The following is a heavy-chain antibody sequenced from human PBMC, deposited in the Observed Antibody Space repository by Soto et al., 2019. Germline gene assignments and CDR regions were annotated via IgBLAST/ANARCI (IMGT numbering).Heavy chain of an antibody. J-gene: IGHJ5*02. Sequence: GGSLRLSCAASGFTFSGSAMHWVRQASGKGLEWVGRIRSKANSYATAYAASVKGRFTISRDDSKNTAYLQMNSLKTEDTAVYYCTRLGGSSSRGAWFDPWGQGTLVTVSS. CDR3: TRLGGSSSRGAWFDP. CDR1: GFTFSGSA. V-gene: IGHV3-73*01. CDR2: IRSKANSYAT. D-gene: IGHD6-13*01.